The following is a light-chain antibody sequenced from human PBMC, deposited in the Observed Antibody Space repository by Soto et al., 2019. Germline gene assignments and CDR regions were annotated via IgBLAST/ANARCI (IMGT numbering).Light chain of an antibody. V-gene: IGLV2-14*01. CDR1: SSDVGGYNH. Sequence: QSALTQPASVSGSPGQSITISCTGTSSDVGGYNHVSWYQQHPGKAPKLMIYDVSNRPSGVSNRFSGSKSGNTASLTISGLQAVDEADYYCSSYTSSSIYVVFGGGTKLTVL. CDR3: SSYTSSSIYVV. J-gene: IGLJ2*01. CDR2: DVS.